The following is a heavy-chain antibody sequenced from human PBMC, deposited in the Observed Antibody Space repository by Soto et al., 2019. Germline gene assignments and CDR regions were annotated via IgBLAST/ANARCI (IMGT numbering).Heavy chain of an antibody. J-gene: IGHJ6*02. CDR1: GFTFDDYT. CDR3: AKDLKVVNSYGCGMDV. D-gene: IGHD5-18*01. V-gene: IGHV3-43*01. CDR2: ISWDGGST. Sequence: GGSLRLSCVASGFTFDDYTMHWVRQAPGKGLEWVSLISWDGGSTYYADSVKGRFTISGDNSKNSLYLQMNSLRTEDTALYYCAKDLKVVNSYGCGMDVWGQGTTVTVSS.